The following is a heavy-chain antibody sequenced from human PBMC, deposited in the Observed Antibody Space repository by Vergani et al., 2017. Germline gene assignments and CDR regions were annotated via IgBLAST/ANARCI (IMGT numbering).Heavy chain of an antibody. D-gene: IGHD3-10*01. V-gene: IGHV3-21*01. CDR3: ASLGYGSGSSGAHDAFDI. CDR2: ISSSSSYI. J-gene: IGHJ3*02. CDR1: VFTFSSYS. Sequence: VQLVESGGGVVQPGRSLRLSCAASVFTFSSYSMNWVRQAPGKGLEWVSSISSSSSYIYYADSVKARFTISRDNAKNSLYLQMNSLRAEDTAVYYCASLGYGSGSSGAHDAFDIWGQGTMVTVSS.